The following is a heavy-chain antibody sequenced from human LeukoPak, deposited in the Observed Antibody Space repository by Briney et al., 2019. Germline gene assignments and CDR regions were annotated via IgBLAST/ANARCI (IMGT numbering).Heavy chain of an antibody. Sequence: GGSLRLSCAASGFTFSGYGMHWVRQAPGKGLVWVSRINSDARSTSYADSVKGRFTISRDNAKNTLYLQMNSLRAEDTAVYYCARGADTGYSSDSWGQGTLVTVSS. V-gene: IGHV3-74*01. CDR2: INSDARST. CDR3: ARGADTGYSSDS. CDR1: GFTFSGYG. J-gene: IGHJ5*02. D-gene: IGHD6-19*01.